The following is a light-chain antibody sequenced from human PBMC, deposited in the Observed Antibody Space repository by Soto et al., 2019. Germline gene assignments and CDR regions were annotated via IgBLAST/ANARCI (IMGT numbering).Light chain of an antibody. V-gene: IGKV3-11*01. Sequence: EIGLKKSPATLSLSQGERATLSCRASQSVSSYLACYRQKPAQAPRLLIYDASNRATGIPARFSGSGSGTAFTLTISSLLPEDFATCYCHQDYSFSPCTFGHVTKVDI. CDR1: QSVSSY. CDR2: DAS. CDR3: HQDYSFSPCT. J-gene: IGKJ1*01.